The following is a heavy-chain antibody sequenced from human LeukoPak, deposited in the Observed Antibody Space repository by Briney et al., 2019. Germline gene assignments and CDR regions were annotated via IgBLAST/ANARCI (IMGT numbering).Heavy chain of an antibody. Sequence: GGSLRLSCAASGFTFSNAWMSWVRQAPGKGLEWVGRIKSKTDGGTTDYAAPVKGRFTISRDDPKNTLYLQMNSLKTEDTAVYYCTTVDRSLAEYFQHWGQGTLVTVSS. V-gene: IGHV3-15*01. CDR3: TTVDRSLAEYFQH. CDR1: GFTFSNAW. CDR2: IKSKTDGGTT. J-gene: IGHJ1*01. D-gene: IGHD3-22*01.